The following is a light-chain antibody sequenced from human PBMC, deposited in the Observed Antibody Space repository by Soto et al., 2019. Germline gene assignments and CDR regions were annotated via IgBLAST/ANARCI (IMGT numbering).Light chain of an antibody. CDR3: QQDYSTLAT. Sequence: DIQTSQSPSSLSASVGARVTITCRAAESISRHLNWYQQKPGRAPDLLIYAASTLQNGVPSRFTGSGSGTEFTLTITGLQLEEFATYYCQQDYSTLATFGQGTRLEIK. CDR2: AAS. V-gene: IGKV1-39*01. CDR1: ESISRH. J-gene: IGKJ5*01.